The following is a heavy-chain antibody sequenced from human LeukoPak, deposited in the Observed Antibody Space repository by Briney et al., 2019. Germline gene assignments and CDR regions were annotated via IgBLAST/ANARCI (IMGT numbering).Heavy chain of an antibody. D-gene: IGHD6-6*01. CDR3: AKGEYNSSPFDY. CDR2: IRYDGSNK. J-gene: IGHJ4*02. V-gene: IGHV3-30*02. Sequence: GGSLRLSCAASGFTFNSYGMHWVRQAPGKGLEWVAFIRYDGSNKYYADSVKGRFTISRDNSKNTLYLQMNSLRAEDTAVYYCAKGEYNSSPFDYWGQGTLVTVSS. CDR1: GFTFNSYG.